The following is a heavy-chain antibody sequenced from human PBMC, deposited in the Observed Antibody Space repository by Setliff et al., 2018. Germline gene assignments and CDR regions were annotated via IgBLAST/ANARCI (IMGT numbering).Heavy chain of an antibody. CDR1: GGTFSDYY. CDR3: ARGRNVAARLLDS. V-gene: IGHV4-34*01. J-gene: IGHJ4*02. D-gene: IGHD6-6*01. CDR2: INHRGST. Sequence: PSETLSLTCAAYGGTFSDYYWTWIRQPPGKGLEWVGEINHRGSTNYNPSLKSRVTISVDTSKDQFSLKLISMTAADTAVYSCARGRNVAARLLDSWGQGTLVTVSS.